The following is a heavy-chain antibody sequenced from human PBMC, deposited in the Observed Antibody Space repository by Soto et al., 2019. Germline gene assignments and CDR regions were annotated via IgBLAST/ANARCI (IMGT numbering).Heavy chain of an antibody. CDR3: AARGKGSGSSFNVWFDP. Sequence: QVQLVQSGAEVQKPGSSVKVSCKASGGTFSNYAMNWVRQAPGQGLEWMGGIIPVFGTATYAQKFQGRVSISADGPTSTVYMDVSSLRSEDTAVYYCAARGKGSGSSFNVWFDPWGQGTLVTVSS. J-gene: IGHJ5*02. V-gene: IGHV1-69*01. CDR2: IIPVFGTA. D-gene: IGHD3-10*01. CDR1: GGTFSNYA.